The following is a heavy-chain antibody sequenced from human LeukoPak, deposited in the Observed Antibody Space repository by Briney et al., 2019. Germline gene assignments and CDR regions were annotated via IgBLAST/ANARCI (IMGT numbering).Heavy chain of an antibody. CDR3: ARGSERRSDAFDI. D-gene: IGHD1-1*01. CDR2: INHSGST. V-gene: IGHV4-34*01. J-gene: IGHJ3*02. CDR1: GGSFSGYY. Sequence: PSETLSLTCAVYGGSFSGYYWSWIRQPPGKGLEWIGEINHSGSTNYNPSLKSRVTISVDTSKNQFSLKLSSVTAADTAVYYCARGSERRSDAFDIWGQGTMVTVSS.